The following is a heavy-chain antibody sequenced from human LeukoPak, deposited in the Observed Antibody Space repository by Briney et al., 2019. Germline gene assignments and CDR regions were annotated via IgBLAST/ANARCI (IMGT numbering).Heavy chain of an antibody. CDR2: IYQSGNT. J-gene: IGHJ4*02. CDR3: AREKDFSLWDAAVDY. D-gene: IGHD3-3*01. V-gene: IGHV4-38-2*02. CDR1: GYSISSGHY. Sequence: SETLSLTCTVSGYSISSGHYWGWIRQPPGKGLEWIGSIYQSGNTYYNPSLKSRVTISVDTSKNQFSLRLSSVTAADTAVYYCAREKDFSLWDAAVDYWGQETLVTVSS.